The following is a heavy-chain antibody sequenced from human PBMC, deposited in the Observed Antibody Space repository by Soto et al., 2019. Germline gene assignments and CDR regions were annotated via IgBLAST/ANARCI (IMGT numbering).Heavy chain of an antibody. J-gene: IGHJ4*02. Sequence: PSETLSLTCTVSGGSISSGDYYWSWIRQPPGKGLEWIGYIYYSGSTYYNPSLKSRVTISVDTSKNQFSLKLSSVTAADTAVYYCARVRDENYFDYWGQGXLVTVYS. CDR1: GGSISSGDYY. CDR3: ARVRDENYFDY. V-gene: IGHV4-30-4*01. CDR2: IYYSGST.